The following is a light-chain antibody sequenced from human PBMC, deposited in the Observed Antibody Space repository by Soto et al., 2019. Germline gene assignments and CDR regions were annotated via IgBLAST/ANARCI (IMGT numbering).Light chain of an antibody. CDR1: SSDVGGYNY. CDR3: SSYTGTSTLV. J-gene: IGLJ3*02. CDR2: EVS. V-gene: IGLV2-14*01. Sequence: QSVLSQPASVSGSPGQSITISCAGTSSDVGGYNYVSWYQQHPGKAPKLIISEVSNRPSGVSNRFSGSKSGNTASLTISGLQAEDEADYYCSSYTGTSTLVFGGGTKVTVL.